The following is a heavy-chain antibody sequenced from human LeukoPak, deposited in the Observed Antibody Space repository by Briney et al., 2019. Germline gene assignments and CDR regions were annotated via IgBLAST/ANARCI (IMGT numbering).Heavy chain of an antibody. J-gene: IGHJ4*02. V-gene: IGHV4-34*01. Sequence: PSETLSLTCAVYGGSFSGYYWSWIRQPPGKGLEWIGEINHSGSTNYNLSLKSRVTISVDTSKNQFSLKLSSVTAADTAVYYCARGDSSGRSGRKYYFDYWGQGTLVTVSS. D-gene: IGHD6-19*01. CDR3: ARGDSSGRSGRKYYFDY. CDR1: GGSFSGYY. CDR2: INHSGST.